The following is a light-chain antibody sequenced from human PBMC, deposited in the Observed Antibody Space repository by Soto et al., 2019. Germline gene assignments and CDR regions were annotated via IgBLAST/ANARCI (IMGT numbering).Light chain of an antibody. CDR3: QQYEAVVT. V-gene: IGKV3-20*01. CDR1: QSLTNNY. Sequence: EIVLTQSPGTLSLSPGERATLSCRASQSLTNNYFAWYQQKPGRALRLLIDGASTRATGIPDRFSGSGSGTDLTLTISRLQHADVAVYYCQQYEAVVTSGQGTKVDI. CDR2: GAS. J-gene: IGKJ1*01.